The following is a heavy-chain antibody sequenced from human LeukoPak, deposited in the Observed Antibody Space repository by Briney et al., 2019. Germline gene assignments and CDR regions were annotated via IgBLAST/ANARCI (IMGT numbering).Heavy chain of an antibody. V-gene: IGHV3-23*01. J-gene: IGHJ4*02. CDR3: AKPIDSNRCYSFVN. CDR2: INNAYSA. Sequence: GGSLRLSCAASGFMFSHYAMTWVRQAPGKGLEWVSTINNAYSAYYSDSVEGRFTISRDNSRNTLYLQMSSLRAEDTAVYYCAKPIDSNRCYSFVNWGQGTQVTVSS. CDR1: GFMFSHYA. D-gene: IGHD3-22*01.